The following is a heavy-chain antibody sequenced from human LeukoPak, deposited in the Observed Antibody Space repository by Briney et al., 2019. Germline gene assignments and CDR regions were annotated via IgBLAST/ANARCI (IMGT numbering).Heavy chain of an antibody. CDR2: IGSSGSVI. V-gene: IGHV3-48*03. J-gene: IGHJ3*02. Sequence: GGSLRLSCAASAFTFSSYEMNWVRQAPGKGLEWVSYIGSSGSVIYYADSVKGRFTISRDNAKNSLYLQMNSLRVEETAIYYCARGTDSGTSTRGGAFDIWGQGTMVTVSS. CDR1: AFTFSSYE. CDR3: ARGTDSGTSTRGGAFDI. D-gene: IGHD1-26*01.